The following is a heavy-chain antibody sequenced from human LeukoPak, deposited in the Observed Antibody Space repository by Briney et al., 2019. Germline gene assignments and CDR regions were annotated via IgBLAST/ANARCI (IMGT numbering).Heavy chain of an antibody. Sequence: PGGSLRLSCAASGFTFSSYAMSWVRQAPGKGLEWVSAISGSGGSTYYADSVKGRFTISRDNSKNTLYLQMNTLRAEDTAIYYCAKDRGGYCSGDRCYYYYYYMDVWGKGTTVTVSS. J-gene: IGHJ6*03. CDR2: ISGSGGST. D-gene: IGHD2-15*01. CDR3: AKDRGGYCSGDRCYYYYYYMDV. CDR1: GFTFSSYA. V-gene: IGHV3-23*01.